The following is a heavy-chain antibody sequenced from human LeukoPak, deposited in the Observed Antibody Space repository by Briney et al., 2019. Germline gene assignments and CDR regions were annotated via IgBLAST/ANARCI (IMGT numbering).Heavy chain of an antibody. Sequence: ASVKVSCKASGGTFSSYAISWVRQAPGQGLEWMGGIIPIFGTANYAQKFQGRVTITADESTSTAYMELSSLRSEDTAVYYCARGVCSGGSCYHYFDYWGQGTLVTVSS. CDR1: GGTFSSYA. CDR3: ARGVCSGGSCYHYFDY. J-gene: IGHJ4*02. D-gene: IGHD2-15*01. CDR2: IIPIFGTA. V-gene: IGHV1-69*13.